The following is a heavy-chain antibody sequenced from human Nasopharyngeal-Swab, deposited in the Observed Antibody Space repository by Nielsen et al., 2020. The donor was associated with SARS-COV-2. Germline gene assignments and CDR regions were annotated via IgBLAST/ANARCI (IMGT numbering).Heavy chain of an antibody. Sequence: GESLKISCAASGFTVTSHVIHWVRQAPGQGLEWVAGLSFDGTHGFYADSVKGRFTLSGDNSRNTLYLQMNNLRSDDTAIYYCARDHASSWYFDLWGRGTLVSVSS. CDR3: ARDHASSWYFDL. V-gene: IGHV3-30*14. CDR1: GFTVTSHV. CDR2: LSFDGTHG. D-gene: IGHD6-13*01. J-gene: IGHJ2*01.